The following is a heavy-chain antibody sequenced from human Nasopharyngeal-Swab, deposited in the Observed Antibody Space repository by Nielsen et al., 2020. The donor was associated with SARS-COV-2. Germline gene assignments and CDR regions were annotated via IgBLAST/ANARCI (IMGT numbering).Heavy chain of an antibody. Sequence: GESLKISCAASGFTFSSYNMNWVRQAPGKGLEWVSYINTGSSSIYYADSVKGRFTISKDNAKNSLYLQMNSLRSEDTAVYYCARVAVAGTFDYWGQGTLVTVSS. J-gene: IGHJ4*02. V-gene: IGHV3-48*01. CDR2: INTGSSSI. CDR1: GFTFSSYN. D-gene: IGHD6-19*01. CDR3: ARVAVAGTFDY.